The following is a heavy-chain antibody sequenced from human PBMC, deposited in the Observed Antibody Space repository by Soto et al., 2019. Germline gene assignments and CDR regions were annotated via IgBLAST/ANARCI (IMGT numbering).Heavy chain of an antibody. V-gene: IGHV1-2*04. CDR3: AREGITMVRGVNGMDV. CDR1: GNTFTGYY. D-gene: IGHD3-10*01. Sequence: ASVKVSCKASGNTFTGYYMHWVRQAPGQGLEWMGWINPNSGGTNYAQKFQGWVTMTRDTSISTAYMELSRLRSDDTAVYYCAREGITMVRGVNGMDVWGQGTTVTVSS. CDR2: INPNSGGT. J-gene: IGHJ6*02.